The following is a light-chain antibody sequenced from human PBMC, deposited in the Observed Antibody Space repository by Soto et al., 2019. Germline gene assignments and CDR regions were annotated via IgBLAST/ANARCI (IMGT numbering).Light chain of an antibody. CDR1: SSNVGSYNL. CDR2: EVS. CDR3: CSYAGSSTFV. J-gene: IGLJ1*01. V-gene: IGLV2-23*02. Sequence: QSVLTQPASVSGSPGQSITISCTGTSSNVGSYNLVSWYQQHPGKAPKLMICEVSKRPSGVSNRFSGSKSGNTASLTISGLQAEDDADYYCCSYAGSSTFVFGTGTKLTVL.